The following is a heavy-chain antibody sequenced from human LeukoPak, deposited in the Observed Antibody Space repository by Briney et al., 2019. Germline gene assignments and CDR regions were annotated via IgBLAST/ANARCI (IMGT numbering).Heavy chain of an antibody. Sequence: SETLSLTCTVSGGSITSHFWSWIRQPPGKGLEWIGYINHSGITNYNPSLKCRVTISVDTSKNQFSLKLSSVTAADTAVYYCARGRYCSSTSCYTHWFDPWGQGTLVTVSS. CDR2: INHSGIT. J-gene: IGHJ5*02. CDR1: GGSITSHF. D-gene: IGHD2-2*02. V-gene: IGHV4-59*11. CDR3: ARGRYCSSTSCYTHWFDP.